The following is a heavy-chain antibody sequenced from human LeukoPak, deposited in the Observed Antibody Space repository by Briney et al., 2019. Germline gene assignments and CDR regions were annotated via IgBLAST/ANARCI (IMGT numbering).Heavy chain of an antibody. V-gene: IGHV1-69*13. CDR3: ARPRTYYDFWRGYPPFDY. CDR1: GYTFTSYG. Sequence: GASVKVSCKASGYTFTSYGISWVRQAPGQGLERLGGIITNFGTTNYAQKYQGRVTITADESTSTVYMELSSLRSEDTAVYYCARPRTYYDFWRGYPPFDYWGQGTLVTVSS. CDR2: IITNFGTT. D-gene: IGHD3-3*01. J-gene: IGHJ4*02.